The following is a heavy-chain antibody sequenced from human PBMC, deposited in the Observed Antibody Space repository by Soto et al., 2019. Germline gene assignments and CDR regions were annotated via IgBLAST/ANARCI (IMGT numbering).Heavy chain of an antibody. CDR3: ARDRQLWLPLDY. D-gene: IGHD5-18*01. CDR1: GFTFSSYA. Sequence: GGSLRLSCAASGFTFSSYAMHWVRQAPGKGLEWVAVISYDGSNKYYADSVKGRFTISRDNAKNSLYLQMNSLRAEDTAVYYCARDRQLWLPLDYWGQGTLVTVSS. CDR2: ISYDGSNK. J-gene: IGHJ4*02. V-gene: IGHV3-30-3*01.